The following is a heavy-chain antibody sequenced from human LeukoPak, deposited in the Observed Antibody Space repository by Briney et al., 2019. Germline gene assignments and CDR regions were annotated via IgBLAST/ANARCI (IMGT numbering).Heavy chain of an antibody. CDR2: IKQDGYEK. D-gene: IGHD1-26*01. J-gene: IGHJ4*02. V-gene: IGHV3-7*01. CDR1: GFTSGVYA. CDR3: ARDKIVGPTTLDY. Sequence: GGSLRLSCVASGFTSGVYAMSWVRQTPGKGLEWVANIKQDGYEKYYVDSVKGRFTISRDNAKNSLYLQMNSLRADDTAIYYCARDKIVGPTTLDYWGQGTLVTVSS.